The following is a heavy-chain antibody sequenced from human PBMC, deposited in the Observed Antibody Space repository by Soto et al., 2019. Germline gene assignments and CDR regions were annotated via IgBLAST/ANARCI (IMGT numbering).Heavy chain of an antibody. D-gene: IGHD3-3*01. CDR3: ARVLSWASYYDFWSGYYNYYYYGMDV. V-gene: IGHV1-8*01. CDR1: GYTFTSYD. Sequence: QVQLVQSGAEVKKPGASVKVSCKASGYTFTSYDINWVRQATGQGLEWMGWMNPNSGNTGYAQKFQGRVTMTRNTPIRPAYMELSSLRSEDTAVYYCARVLSWASYYDFWSGYYNYYYYGMDVWGQGTTVTVSS. J-gene: IGHJ6*02. CDR2: MNPNSGNT.